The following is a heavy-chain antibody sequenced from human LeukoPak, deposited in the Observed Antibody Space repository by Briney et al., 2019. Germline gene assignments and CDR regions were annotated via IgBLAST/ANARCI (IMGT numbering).Heavy chain of an antibody. Sequence: GGSLRLSCAASGFTFSSYAMHWVRQAPGKGLEYVSAISSNGGSTYYANSVKGRFTISRGNSKNTLYLQMGSLRAEDMAVYYCARDGQPPGYSSGWLHWYFDLWGRGTLVTVSS. CDR2: ISSNGGST. CDR3: ARDGQPPGYSSGWLHWYFDL. J-gene: IGHJ2*01. V-gene: IGHV3-64*01. CDR1: GFTFSSYA. D-gene: IGHD6-19*01.